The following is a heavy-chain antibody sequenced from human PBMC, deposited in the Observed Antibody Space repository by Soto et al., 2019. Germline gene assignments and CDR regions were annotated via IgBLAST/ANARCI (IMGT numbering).Heavy chain of an antibody. V-gene: IGHV3-33*05. J-gene: IGHJ4*02. D-gene: IGHD6-13*01. CDR3: ARVAVLTAAGTTDY. CDR2: ISYDGSSQ. Sequence: GGSLRLSCGATGFSLGNYGMHWVRQAPGKGLEWVAVISYDGSSQHYADSVQGRFTISRDNSKNTLYLQMNSLRAEDTAVYYCARVAVLTAAGTTDYWGQGTLVTVSS. CDR1: GFSLGNYG.